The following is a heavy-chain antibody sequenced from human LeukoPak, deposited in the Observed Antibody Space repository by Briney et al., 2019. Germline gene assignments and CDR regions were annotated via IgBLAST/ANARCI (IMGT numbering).Heavy chain of an antibody. CDR3: ARRPGLLLTGVDY. CDR1: GGTFSSYA. Sequence: ASVKVSCKASGGTFSSYAISWVRQAPGQGLEWMGWINTNTGNPTYAQGFTGRFVFSLDTSVSTAYLQISSLKAEDTAVYYCARRPGLLLTGVDYWGQGTLVTVSS. CDR2: INTNTGNP. J-gene: IGHJ4*02. V-gene: IGHV7-4-1*02. D-gene: IGHD1-26*01.